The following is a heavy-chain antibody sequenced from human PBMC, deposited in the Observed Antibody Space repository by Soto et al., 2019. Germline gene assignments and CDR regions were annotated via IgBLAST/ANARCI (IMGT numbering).Heavy chain of an antibody. CDR2: IYYSGST. D-gene: IGHD3-3*01. V-gene: IGHV4-30-4*01. CDR3: ARECIFRFLEWLLPDGMDG. J-gene: IGHJ6*02. CDR1: GGSISSGDYY. Sequence: SETLSLTCTVSGGSISSGDYYWSWIRQPPGKGLEWIGYIYYSGSTYYNPSLKSRVTISVDTSKNQFSLKLSSVTAADTAVYYCARECIFRFLEWLLPDGMDGWGQGTTVTVSS.